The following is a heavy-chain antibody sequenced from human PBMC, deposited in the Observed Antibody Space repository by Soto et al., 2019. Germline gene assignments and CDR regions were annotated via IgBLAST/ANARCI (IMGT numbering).Heavy chain of an antibody. Sequence: QVQLQQWGAGLLKPSETLSLTCAVYGGSFSGYYWSWIRQPPGKGLEWIGEINHSGSTNYNPSLKSRVTISVDTSKNQFSLKLSSVPAADTAVYYCARADYGDYGVVVDYWGQGTLVTVSS. D-gene: IGHD4-17*01. J-gene: IGHJ4*02. CDR3: ARADYGDYGVVVDY. CDR1: GGSFSGYY. V-gene: IGHV4-34*01. CDR2: INHSGST.